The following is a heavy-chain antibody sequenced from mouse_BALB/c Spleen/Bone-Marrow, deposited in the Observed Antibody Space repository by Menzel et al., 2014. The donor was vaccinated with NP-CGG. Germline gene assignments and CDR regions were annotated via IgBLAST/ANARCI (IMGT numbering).Heavy chain of an antibody. CDR3: TRPYYGYVGYAY. V-gene: IGHV1S81*02. Sequence: QVQLQQPGAELVKPGASVKLSCKASGYTFTSYYMYWVKQRPGQGLEWIGEINPSNGGTNFNEKFKGKATLTVDKSSSTAYMQLSSLTFEDSAIYYCTRPYYGYVGYAYWGQGTQVTVSA. D-gene: IGHD1-2*01. CDR2: INPSNGGT. J-gene: IGHJ3*01. CDR1: GYTFTSYY.